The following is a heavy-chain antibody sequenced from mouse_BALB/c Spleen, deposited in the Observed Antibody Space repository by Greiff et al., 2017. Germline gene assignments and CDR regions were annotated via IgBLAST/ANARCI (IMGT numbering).Heavy chain of an antibody. CDR3: ARDWEREFDY. D-gene: IGHD4-1*01. Sequence: VQLQQPGAELVMPGASVKMSCKASGYTFTDYWMHWVKQRPGQGLEWIGAIDTSDSYTSYNQKFKGKATLTVDESSSTAYMQLSSLTSEDSAVYYCARDWEREFDYWGQGTTLTVSS. CDR1: GYTFTDYW. CDR2: IDTSDSYT. J-gene: IGHJ2*01. V-gene: IGHV1-69*01.